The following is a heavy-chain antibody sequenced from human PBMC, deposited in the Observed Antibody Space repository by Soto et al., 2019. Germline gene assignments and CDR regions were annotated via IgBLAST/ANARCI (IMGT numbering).Heavy chain of an antibody. Sequence: SGPTLVNPTQTLTLTCTFSGFSLSTSGMCVSWIRQPPGKALEWLALIDWDDDKYYSTSLKTRLTISKDTSKNQVVLTMTNMDPVDTATYYCARIVVAYSNRYYGMDVWGQGTTVTVS. CDR2: IDWDDDK. CDR1: GFSLSTSGMC. J-gene: IGHJ6*02. V-gene: IGHV2-70*01. D-gene: IGHD6-13*01. CDR3: ARIVVAYSNRYYGMDV.